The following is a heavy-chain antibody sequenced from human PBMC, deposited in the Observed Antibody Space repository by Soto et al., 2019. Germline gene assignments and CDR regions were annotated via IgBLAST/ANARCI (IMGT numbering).Heavy chain of an antibody. CDR3: ARGRGSVMVRGVIRFDY. J-gene: IGHJ4*02. CDR2: INHSGST. CDR1: GGSFSGYY. V-gene: IGHV4-34*01. D-gene: IGHD3-10*01. Sequence: QVQLQQWGAGLLKPSETLSLTCAVYGGSFSGYYWSWIRQPPGKGLEWIGEINHSGSTNYNPSLKSRVTISVDTSKNQFSLKLSSVTAADTAVYCCARGRGSVMVRGVIRFDYWGQGTLVTVSS.